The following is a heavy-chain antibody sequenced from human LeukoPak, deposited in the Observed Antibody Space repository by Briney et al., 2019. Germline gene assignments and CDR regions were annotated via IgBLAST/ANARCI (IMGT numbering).Heavy chain of an antibody. D-gene: IGHD3-22*01. CDR3: ARDQDYYDSSGYDY. Sequence: SVKVSCKASGYTFTSYGISWVRQAPGQGLEWMGGIIPIFGTANYAQKFQGRVTITTDESTSTAYMELSSLRSEDTAVYYCARDQDYYDSSGYDYWGQGTLVTVSS. CDR1: GYTFTSYG. V-gene: IGHV1-69*05. J-gene: IGHJ4*02. CDR2: IIPIFGTA.